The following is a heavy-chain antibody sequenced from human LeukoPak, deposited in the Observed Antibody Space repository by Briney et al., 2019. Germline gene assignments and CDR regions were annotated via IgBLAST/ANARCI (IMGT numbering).Heavy chain of an antibody. CDR1: GGTFSSYA. CDR2: IIPIFGTA. CDR3: ARWSSYCSGGSCYSEVEFNWFDP. J-gene: IGHJ5*02. Sequence: SVKVSCKASGGTFSSYAISWVRQAPGQGLEWMGGIIPIFGTANYAQKFQGRVTITADKSTSTAYMELSSLRSDDTAVYYCARWSSYCSGGSCYSEVEFNWFDPWGQGTLVTVSS. V-gene: IGHV1-69*06. D-gene: IGHD2-15*01.